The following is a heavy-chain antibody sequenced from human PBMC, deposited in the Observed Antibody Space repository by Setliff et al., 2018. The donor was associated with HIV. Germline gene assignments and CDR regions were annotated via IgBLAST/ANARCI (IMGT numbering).Heavy chain of an antibody. CDR3: ARDGWLPYYYYGMDV. D-gene: IGHD3-22*01. V-gene: IGHV1-46*01. CDR1: GYTFTSYY. J-gene: IGHJ6*02. CDR2: INPSGGST. Sequence: GASVKVSCKASGYTFTSYYMHWVRQAPGQGLEWMGIINPSGGSTSYAQKFQGRVTMTRDTSTSTVYMELSSLRSEDTAVYYCARDGWLPYYYYGMDVWGQGTTVTVSS.